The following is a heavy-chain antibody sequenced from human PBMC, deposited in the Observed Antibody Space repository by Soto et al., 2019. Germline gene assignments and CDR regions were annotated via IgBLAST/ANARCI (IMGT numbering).Heavy chain of an antibody. D-gene: IGHD3-10*01. CDR2: IDHGGST. J-gene: IGHJ4*02. Sequence: SETLSLTCAVYGGSFSGYYWSWIRQPPGKGLEWIGEIDHGGSTNYNPSLKSRVTISVDTSKNQFSLKLCSVTAADTALYYCARHSWFGELSFDSWGQGTLVTVSS. CDR3: ARHSWFGELSFDS. V-gene: IGHV4-34*01. CDR1: GGSFSGYY.